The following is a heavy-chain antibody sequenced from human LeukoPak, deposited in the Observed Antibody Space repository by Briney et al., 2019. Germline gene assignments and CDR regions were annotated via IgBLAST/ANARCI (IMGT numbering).Heavy chain of an antibody. CDR2: IIPIFGTA. D-gene: IGHD3-22*01. Sequence: ASVKVSCKASGGTFSSYAISWVRQAPGQGLAWMGGIIPIFGTANYAQKFQGRVTITTDESTSTAYMELSSLRSEDTAVYYCASSTYDSSGYYYVHFDYWGQGTLVTVSS. J-gene: IGHJ4*02. CDR1: GGTFSSYA. CDR3: ASSTYDSSGYYYVHFDY. V-gene: IGHV1-69*05.